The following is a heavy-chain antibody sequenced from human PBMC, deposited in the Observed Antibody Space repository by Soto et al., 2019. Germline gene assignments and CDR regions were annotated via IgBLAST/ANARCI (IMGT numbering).Heavy chain of an antibody. CDR2: IKSKTYGGTP. Sequence: EVQLVESGGGLAKPGGSLRLSCAGSGFTFTNAWMNWVRQGPGKGLEWVGRIKSKTYGGTPDYAAPVKGRFTISRDDSKNTLYLQMNSLQTEDTAVYYCTTTLGYCSTSCPWGQGTLVAVSS. J-gene: IGHJ5*02. D-gene: IGHD2-2*01. CDR3: TTTLGYCSTSCP. CDR1: GFTFTNAW. V-gene: IGHV3-15*01.